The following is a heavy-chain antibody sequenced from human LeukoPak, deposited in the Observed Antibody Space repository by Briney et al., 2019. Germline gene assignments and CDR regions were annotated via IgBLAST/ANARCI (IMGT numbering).Heavy chain of an antibody. D-gene: IGHD4-17*01. CDR3: ARVLDYGDYAWFDP. Sequence: SQTLPLTCTVSGGSISSGSYYWSWIRQPAGKGLEWIGRIYTSGSTNYNPSLKSRVTISVDTSKNQFSLKLSSVTAADTAVYYRARVLDYGDYAWFDPWGQGTLVTVSS. J-gene: IGHJ5*02. V-gene: IGHV4-61*02. CDR1: GGSISSGSYY. CDR2: IYTSGST.